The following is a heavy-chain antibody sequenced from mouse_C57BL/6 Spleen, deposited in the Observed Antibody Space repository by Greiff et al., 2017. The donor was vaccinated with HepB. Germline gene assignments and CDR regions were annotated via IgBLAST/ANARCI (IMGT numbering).Heavy chain of an antibody. CDR1: VYTFPGYW. CDR3: ERYYYSNPDWYIDV. V-gene: IGHV1-9*01. CDR2: ILPGSGST. Sequence: QVQLQQSGAELLQPGASVTLPCKATVYTFPGYWIEWVKHMPGHGLEWIGEILPGSGSTNYNEKFKGQATFTAETSSNTAYMQLSSLTTEDSAIYYCERYYYSNPDWYIDVWGAGTPVTVSS. D-gene: IGHD2-5*01. J-gene: IGHJ1*01.